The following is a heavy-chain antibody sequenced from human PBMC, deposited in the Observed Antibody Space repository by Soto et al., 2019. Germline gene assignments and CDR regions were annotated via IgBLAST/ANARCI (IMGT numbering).Heavy chain of an antibody. Sequence: PGESLKISCKGSGYSFSSYWIGWVRQMPGKGLEWMGIIYPSDSDTRYSPSFQGQVTISADKFISTTFLQLSSLKASYTAMYYCARVENFNLVRGMDVWGQGTTVTVSS. CDR3: ARVENFNLVRGMDV. D-gene: IGHD3-10*01. V-gene: IGHV5-51*01. J-gene: IGHJ6*02. CDR2: IYPSDSDT. CDR1: GYSFSSYW.